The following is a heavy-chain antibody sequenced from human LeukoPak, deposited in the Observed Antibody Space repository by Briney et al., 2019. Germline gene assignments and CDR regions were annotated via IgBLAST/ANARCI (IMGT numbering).Heavy chain of an antibody. D-gene: IGHD2-2*01. Sequence: GGSLRLSCAATGFTFSSYAMSWVRQAPGKGLEWVSAISGSGGSTYYADSVKGRFTISRDNSKNTLYLQMNSLRAEDTAVYYCAKADTVVVPAARYFDYWGQGTLVTVSS. CDR1: GFTFSSYA. CDR3: AKADTVVVPAARYFDY. V-gene: IGHV3-23*01. CDR2: ISGSGGST. J-gene: IGHJ4*02.